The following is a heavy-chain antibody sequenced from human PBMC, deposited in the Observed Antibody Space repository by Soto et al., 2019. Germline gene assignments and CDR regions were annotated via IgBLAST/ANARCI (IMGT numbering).Heavy chain of an antibody. CDR1: GFSLSISGEG. D-gene: IGHD3-16*01. CDR3: ARLVYRAGGRIFDS. J-gene: IGHJ4*02. V-gene: IGHV2-5*01. CDR2: IYWSDEK. Sequence: QITLKESGPTLVKPTQTLTLTRTFSGFSLSISGEGVGWIRQPPGKALEWLALIYWSDEKHYSPSLKNRLTITKDTSKNQVVLTMTNMDPVDTGTYYCARLVYRAGGRIFDSWGQGSLVTVSS.